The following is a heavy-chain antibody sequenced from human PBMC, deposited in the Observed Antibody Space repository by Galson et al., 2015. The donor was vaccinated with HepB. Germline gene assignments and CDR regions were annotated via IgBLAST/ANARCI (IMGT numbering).Heavy chain of an antibody. V-gene: IGHV3-30*18. CDR2: ISYDGSDK. CDR1: GFTYSNYG. CDR3: AKDPGYSSGQFDP. J-gene: IGHJ5*02. D-gene: IGHD6-19*01. Sequence: SLRLSCAASGFTYSNYGIHWVRQAPGKGLEWVALISYDGSDKLYADSVKGRFTISRDNSKNTLYLQMNSLRGEDTAVYYCAKDPGYSSGQFDPWGQGTLVTVSS.